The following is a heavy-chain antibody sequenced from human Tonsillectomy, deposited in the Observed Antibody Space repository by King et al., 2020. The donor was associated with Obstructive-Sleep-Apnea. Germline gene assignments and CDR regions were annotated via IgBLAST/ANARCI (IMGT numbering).Heavy chain of an antibody. CDR3: ARLYCSSTSCYNSWFDP. CDR2: IYPGDSDT. D-gene: IGHD2-2*02. V-gene: IGHV5-51*01. CDR1: GYSFTSYW. J-gene: IGHJ5*02. Sequence: VQLVESGAEVKKPGESLKISCKGSGYSFTSYWIGWVRQMPGKGLEWMGSIYPGDSDTRYSPSFQGQVTISADKSISTAYLQWSSLKASDTAMYYCARLYCSSTSCYNSWFDPWGQGTLVTVSS.